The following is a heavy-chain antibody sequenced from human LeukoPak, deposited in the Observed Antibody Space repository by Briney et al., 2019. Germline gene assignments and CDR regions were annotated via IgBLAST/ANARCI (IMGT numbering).Heavy chain of an antibody. CDR1: GLTFSRYA. Sequence: GGSLRLSCAASGLTFSRYAMSWVRQAPGKGLEWVSAISGSGGSTYYADSVKGRFTISRDNSKNTLYLQMNSLRAEDTAVYYCAKGESLGYCSSTSCYGLYYGMDVWGKGTTVTVSS. J-gene: IGHJ6*04. D-gene: IGHD2-2*01. CDR3: AKGESLGYCSSTSCYGLYYGMDV. CDR2: ISGSGGST. V-gene: IGHV3-23*01.